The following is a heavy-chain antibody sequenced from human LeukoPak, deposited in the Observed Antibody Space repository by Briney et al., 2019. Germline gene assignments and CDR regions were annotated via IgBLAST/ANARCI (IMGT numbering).Heavy chain of an antibody. CDR1: GGSFSGYY. CDR2: INHSGST. D-gene: IGHD6-19*01. CDR3: ARDLSSGWYRAPSGTGPDY. V-gene: IGHV4-34*01. J-gene: IGHJ4*02. Sequence: SETLSLTCAVYGGSFSGYYWSWIRQPPGKGLEWIGEINHSGSTNYNPSLKSRVTISVDTSKNQSSLKLSSVTAADTAVYYCARDLSSGWYRAPSGTGPDYWGQGTLVTVSS.